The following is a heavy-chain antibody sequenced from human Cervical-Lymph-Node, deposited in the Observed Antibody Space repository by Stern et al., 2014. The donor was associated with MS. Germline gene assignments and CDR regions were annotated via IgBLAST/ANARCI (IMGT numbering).Heavy chain of an antibody. CDR3: AKEGIAVASFDY. Sequence: EVQLEESGGDLAQPGGSLRLSCAVSGFTFSLYAMSWVRQAPGKGLEWVSAISGTDSSTYYAATVKGRLTISRDNSKYTLYLQLNNLRAEDTAVYYCAKEGIAVASFDYWGQGTLVTVSS. V-gene: IGHV3-23*04. CDR1: GFTFSLYA. CDR2: ISGTDSST. J-gene: IGHJ4*02. D-gene: IGHD6-19*01.